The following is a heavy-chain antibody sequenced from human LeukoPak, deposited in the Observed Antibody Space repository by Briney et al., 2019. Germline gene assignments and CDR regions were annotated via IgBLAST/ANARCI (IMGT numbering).Heavy chain of an antibody. V-gene: IGHV4-4*02. Sequence: SGTLSFTCAVSGGSISSSNWWSWVRQPPGKGLEWIGSIYYSGSPYYNPSLKSRVTISVDTSKKQFSLKLSSVTAADAAVYYCARHVGFITMVRGVINNNWFDPWGQGTLVTVSS. CDR3: ARHVGFITMVRGVINNNWFDP. CDR2: IYYSGSP. J-gene: IGHJ5*02. D-gene: IGHD3-10*01. CDR1: GGSISSSNW.